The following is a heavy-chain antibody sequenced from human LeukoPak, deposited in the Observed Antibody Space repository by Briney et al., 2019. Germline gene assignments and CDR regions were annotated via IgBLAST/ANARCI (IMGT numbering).Heavy chain of an antibody. CDR2: FSDTDTGT. V-gene: IGHV3-23*01. Sequence: PGGSLRLSCAASGFTFSAYAMSWVRQAPGKGLEWGSTFSDTDTGTYYADSVKGRFTISGDTSKNTPYLQMSGLRAEDTAIYYCAKELTRMTVAGTFGYWGQGALVTVSS. CDR1: GFTFSAYA. CDR3: AKELTRMTVAGTFGY. D-gene: IGHD6-19*01. J-gene: IGHJ4*02.